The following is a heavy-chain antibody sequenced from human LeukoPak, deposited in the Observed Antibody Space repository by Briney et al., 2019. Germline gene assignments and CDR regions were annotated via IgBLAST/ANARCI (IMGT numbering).Heavy chain of an antibody. J-gene: IGHJ4*02. CDR1: GYTFTSYG. CDR2: ISAYNGNT. Sequence: GASVNVSCKASGYTFTSYGISWVRQAPGQGLEWMGWISAYNGNTNYAQKLQGRVTMTTDTSTSTAYMELRSLRSDDTAVYYCARDDYYDSSGYYPFDYWGQGTLVTVSS. CDR3: ARDDYYDSSGYYPFDY. D-gene: IGHD3-22*01. V-gene: IGHV1-18*01.